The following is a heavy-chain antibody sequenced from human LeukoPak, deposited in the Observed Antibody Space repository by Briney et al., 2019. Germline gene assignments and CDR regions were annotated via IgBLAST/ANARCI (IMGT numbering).Heavy chain of an antibody. J-gene: IGHJ6*02. CDR3: ARMPYYYYGMDV. D-gene: IGHD2-2*01. V-gene: IGHV1-8*01. CDR2: MNPNSGNT. CDR1: GYTFTSYD. Sequence: ASVKVSCKASGYTFTSYDINWVRQATGQGLEWMGWMNPNSGNTGYAQKFQDRVTMTRNTSISAAYMELSSLRSEDTAVYYCARMPYYYYGMDVWGQGTTVTVSS.